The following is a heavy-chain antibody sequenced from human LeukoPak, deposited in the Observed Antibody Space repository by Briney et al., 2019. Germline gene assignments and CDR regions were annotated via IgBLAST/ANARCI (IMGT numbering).Heavy chain of an antibody. D-gene: IGHD2-15*01. CDR2: INSDGSDT. Sequence: SGGSLRLSCAASGFTVSSNYMSWVRQAPGKGLEWVSRINSDGSDTIYADSVKGRFTISRDNAKSTVYLQMNSLKAEDTAVYYCARGGYHHGFDIWGQGTMVTVSS. J-gene: IGHJ3*02. CDR1: GFTVSSNY. CDR3: ARGGYHHGFDI. V-gene: IGHV3-74*01.